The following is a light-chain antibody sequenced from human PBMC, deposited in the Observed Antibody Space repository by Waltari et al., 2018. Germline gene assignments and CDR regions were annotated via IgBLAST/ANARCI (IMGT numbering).Light chain of an antibody. V-gene: IGKV3-11*01. CDR3: QQRSNWPPRFT. CDR2: DAS. J-gene: IGKJ3*01. Sequence: EIVLTQSPATLYLSPGERATHSSRASQSVSSYLAWYQQKPGQAPRLLIYDASNRATGIPARFSGSGSVTDFTLTISSLEPEDFAVYYCQQRSNWPPRFTFGPGTKVDIK. CDR1: QSVSSY.